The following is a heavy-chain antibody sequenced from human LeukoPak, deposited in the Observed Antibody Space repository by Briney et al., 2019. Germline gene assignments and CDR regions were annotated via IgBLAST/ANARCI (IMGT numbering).Heavy chain of an antibody. CDR3: ARNFPGIAAAGTFDY. CDR1: GYSIGSGYY. V-gene: IGHV4-38-2*02. Sequence: SETLSLTCTVSGYSIGSGYYWGWIRQPPGKGLEWIGSIYHSGITYYNPSLKSRVTISVDTSKNQFSLKLSSVTAADTAVYYCARNFPGIAAAGTFDYWGQGTLVTVSS. D-gene: IGHD6-13*01. J-gene: IGHJ4*02. CDR2: IYHSGIT.